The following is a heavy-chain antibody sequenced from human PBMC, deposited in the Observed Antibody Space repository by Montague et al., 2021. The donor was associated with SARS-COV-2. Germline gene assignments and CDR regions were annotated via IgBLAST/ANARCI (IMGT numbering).Heavy chain of an antibody. CDR3: ARHGYTKVWSGMDV. Sequence: LSLTCTVSGGSISSSTYYWGWIRQPPGKGLEWIGSIHHSGSTYYNPSLETPVTISVDTSNIQFSLKLSSVTAADTAVFYWARHGYTKVWSGMDVWGQGSTVTVSS. V-gene: IGHV4-39*01. CDR1: GGSISSSTYY. J-gene: IGHJ6*02. CDR2: IHHSGST. D-gene: IGHD6-13*01.